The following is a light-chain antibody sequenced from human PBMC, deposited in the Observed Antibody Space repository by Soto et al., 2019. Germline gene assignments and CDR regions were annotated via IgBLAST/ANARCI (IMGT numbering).Light chain of an antibody. CDR2: AAS. Sequence: DIQMTQSPSSLSASVGDRVTITCRASQSISSYLNWYQQKPGKAPKLLIYAASSLQSGVPSRFSGSGSGTDFTLTISSLQPEDFATYYCHQSYSTPGGTFGQGTKVEIK. CDR3: HQSYSTPGGT. CDR1: QSISSY. V-gene: IGKV1-39*01. J-gene: IGKJ1*01.